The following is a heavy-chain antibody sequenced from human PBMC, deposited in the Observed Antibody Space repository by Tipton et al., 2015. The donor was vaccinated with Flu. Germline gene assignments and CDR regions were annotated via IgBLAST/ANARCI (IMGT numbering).Heavy chain of an antibody. CDR2: IYHSGST. V-gene: IGHV4-38-2*02. D-gene: IGHD1-26*01. Sequence: TLSITCTVSGYSISSGYYWGWIRQPPGKGLEWIGSIYHSGSTYYNPSLKSRVTISVDTSKNQFSLKLSSVTAADTAVYYCARVLQWELRRGWFDPWGQGTLVTVSS. CDR1: GYSISSGYY. CDR3: ARVLQWELRRGWFDP. J-gene: IGHJ5*02.